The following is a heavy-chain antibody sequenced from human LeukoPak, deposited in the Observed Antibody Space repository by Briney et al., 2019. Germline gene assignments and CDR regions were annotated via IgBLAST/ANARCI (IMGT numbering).Heavy chain of an antibody. CDR2: ISYDGSNK. CDR3: AREFLYYYDSSGYNFDY. D-gene: IGHD3-22*01. J-gene: IGHJ4*02. CDR1: GLTFSSYA. Sequence: GGSLRLSCVASGLTFSSYAMHWVRQAPGKGLEWVAVISYDGSNKYYADSVKGRFTISRDNSKNTLYLQMNSLRAEDTAVYYCAREFLYYYDSSGYNFDYWGQGTLVTVSS. V-gene: IGHV3-30-3*01.